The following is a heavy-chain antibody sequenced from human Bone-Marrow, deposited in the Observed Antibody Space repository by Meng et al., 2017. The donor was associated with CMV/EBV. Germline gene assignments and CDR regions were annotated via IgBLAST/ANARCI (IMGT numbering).Heavy chain of an antibody. J-gene: IGHJ4*02. CDR3: ARDYYDSSSRPDY. D-gene: IGHD3-3*01. CDR1: GYTFTSYY. CDR2: INPSGGST. Sequence: ASVKVSCKASGYTFTSYYMHWVRQAPGQGLEWMGIINPSGGSTSYAQKLRGRVTMTTDTSTSTAYMELRSLRSDDTAVYYCARDYYDSSSRPDYWGQGTLVTVSS. V-gene: IGHV1-46*01.